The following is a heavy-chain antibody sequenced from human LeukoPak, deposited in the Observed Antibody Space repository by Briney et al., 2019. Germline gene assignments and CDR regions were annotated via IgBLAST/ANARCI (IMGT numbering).Heavy chain of an antibody. CDR3: ARGVARYYDFWSGKNWFDP. CDR1: GYTFTSYD. Sequence: ASVKVSCKASGYTFTSYDINWVRQATGQGLEWMGWMNPNSGNTGYAQKFQGRVTMTRNTSISTAYMELSSLGSEDAAVYYCARGVARYYDFWSGKNWFDPWGQGTLVTVSS. J-gene: IGHJ5*02. V-gene: IGHV1-8*01. CDR2: MNPNSGNT. D-gene: IGHD3-3*01.